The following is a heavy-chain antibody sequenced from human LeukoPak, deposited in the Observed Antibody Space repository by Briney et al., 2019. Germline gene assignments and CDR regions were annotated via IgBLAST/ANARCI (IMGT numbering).Heavy chain of an antibody. V-gene: IGHV4-39*01. CDR1: GGSISSSSYY. CDR3: ARRSTRVGWFDP. J-gene: IGHJ5*02. CDR2: IHYSGST. Sequence: SETLSLTCTVSGGSISSSSYYWGWIRQHPGKGLEWIGSIHYSGSTYYNPSLKSRVTISVDTSKNQFSLKLSSVTAADTAVYYCARRSTRVGWFDPWGQGTLVTVSS.